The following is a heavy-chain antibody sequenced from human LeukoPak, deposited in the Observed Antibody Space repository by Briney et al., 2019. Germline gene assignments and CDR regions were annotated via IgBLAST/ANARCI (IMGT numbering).Heavy chain of an antibody. V-gene: IGHV3-23*01. CDR2: ISDNGGRT. J-gene: IGHJ4*02. CDR3: AKDPAAAGHNYFDY. D-gene: IGHD6-13*01. CDR1: GFTFSNVW. Sequence: PGGSLRLSCAASGFTFSNVWMNWVRQAPGKGLEWVSAISDNGGRTFYADSVKGRFTISRDNSKNTLYLQMNSLRAEDTAVYYCAKDPAAAGHNYFDYWGQGTLVTVSS.